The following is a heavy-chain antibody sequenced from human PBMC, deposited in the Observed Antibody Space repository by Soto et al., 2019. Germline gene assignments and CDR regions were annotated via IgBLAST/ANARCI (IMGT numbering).Heavy chain of an antibody. CDR1: GYSFTSQY. Sequence: QVQLVQSGAEVKKPGASVKISCKASGYSFTSQYVHWVRQAPGQGLEWMGIINPNGGSTTYAQKFQGRGPRTRDTSPGKVHREASRPAMEGTAGFLCGRKQGPRPGGGGTEPLDIWGQGTMVTVAS. J-gene: IGHJ3*02. V-gene: IGHV1-46*03. CDR2: INPNGGST. CDR3: GRKQGPRPGGGGTEPLDI. D-gene: IGHD3-16*01.